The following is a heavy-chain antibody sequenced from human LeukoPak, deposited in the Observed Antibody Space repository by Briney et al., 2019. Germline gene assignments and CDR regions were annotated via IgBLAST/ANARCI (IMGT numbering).Heavy chain of an antibody. CDR2: ITSSGDST. CDR3: AKSPTSTTVLYFDY. J-gene: IGHJ4*02. Sequence: GGSLRLSCAATGFTFSVYAMNWVRQAPGKGLEWVSVITSSGDSTYYADSVKGRFTFSRDNSKDTMFLQMNSLRAEDTAIYYCAKSPTSTTVLYFDYWGQGALVTVSS. D-gene: IGHD4-17*01. V-gene: IGHV3-23*01. CDR1: GFTFSVYA.